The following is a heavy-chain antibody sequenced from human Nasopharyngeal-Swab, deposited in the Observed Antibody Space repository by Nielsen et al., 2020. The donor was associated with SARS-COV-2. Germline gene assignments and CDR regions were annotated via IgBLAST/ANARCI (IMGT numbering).Heavy chain of an antibody. D-gene: IGHD2-2*01. CDR3: ARGGGGYCSSTSCVGGDY. J-gene: IGHJ4*02. V-gene: IGHV1-18*01. CDR1: GYTFTSYG. CDR2: ISAYNGNT. Sequence: ASVKVSCKASGYTFTSYGISWVRQAPGQGLEWMGWISAYNGNTNYAQKLQGRVTMTTDTSTSTAYMELRSLRSEDTAVYYCARGGGGYCSSTSCVGGDYWGQGTLVTVSS.